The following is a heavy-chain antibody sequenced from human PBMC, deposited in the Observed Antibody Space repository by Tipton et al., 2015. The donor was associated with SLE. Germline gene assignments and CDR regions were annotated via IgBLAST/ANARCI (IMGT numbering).Heavy chain of an antibody. Sequence: TLSLTCTVSGGSISSYYWSWIRQPAGKGLEWIGRVYATGSTYYNPSLKSRVTISVDTSKNQFSLELNSVTAADTAVYFCAREGGYAGSGSYGTVWGQGTTVTVSS. CDR2: VYATGST. V-gene: IGHV4-4*07. D-gene: IGHD3-10*01. CDR3: AREGGYAGSGSYGTV. J-gene: IGHJ6*02. CDR1: GGSISSYY.